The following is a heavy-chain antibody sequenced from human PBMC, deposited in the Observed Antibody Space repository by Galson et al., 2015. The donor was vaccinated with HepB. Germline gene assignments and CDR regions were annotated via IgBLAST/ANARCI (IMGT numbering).Heavy chain of an antibody. J-gene: IGHJ6*03. CDR3: ARAVTKYSSSHYYYYYYMDV. CDR1: GFTFSSYS. V-gene: IGHV3-48*01. Sequence: SLRLSCAASGFTFSSYSMNWVRQAPGKGLEWVSYISSSSSTIYYADSVKGRFTISRDNAKNSLYLQMNSLRAEDTAAYYCARAVTKYSSSHYYYYYYMDVWGKGTTVTVSS. D-gene: IGHD6-6*01. CDR2: ISSSSSTI.